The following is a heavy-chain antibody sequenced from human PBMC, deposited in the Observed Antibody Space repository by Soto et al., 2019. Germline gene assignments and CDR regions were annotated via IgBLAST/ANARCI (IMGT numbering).Heavy chain of an antibody. Sequence: QVQLVQSGAEAKKPGASVMISCKASGYTFTTYHVHWARQAPGQGLEWMGIINPSTGRTSYAQKFLCRVTMTRDTSTNPVYMELNSLRSDDTAVYYCARDSNHDISTGYTYFDSWGQGTLVAVSS. CDR2: INPSTGRT. CDR1: GYTFTTYH. J-gene: IGHJ4*02. CDR3: ARDSNHDISTGYTYFDS. V-gene: IGHV1-46*03. D-gene: IGHD3-9*01.